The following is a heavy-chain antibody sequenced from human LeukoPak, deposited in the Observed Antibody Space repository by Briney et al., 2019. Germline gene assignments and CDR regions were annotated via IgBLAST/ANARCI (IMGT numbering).Heavy chain of an antibody. D-gene: IGHD3-10*01. J-gene: IGHJ3*02. CDR1: GYTFTGYY. Sequence: ASVKVSCKASGYTFTGYYMHWVRQAPGQGLEWMGWINPNSGGTNYAQKFQGRVTMTRDTSISTAYMELSGLRSDDTAVYYCARALWSAKDAFDIWGQGTMVTVSS. CDR2: INPNSGGT. CDR3: ARALWSAKDAFDI. V-gene: IGHV1-2*02.